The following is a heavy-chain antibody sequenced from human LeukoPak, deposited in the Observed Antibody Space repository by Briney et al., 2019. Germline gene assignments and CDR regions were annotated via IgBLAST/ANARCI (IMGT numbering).Heavy chain of an antibody. CDR3: AKDIFTGIAAAGAIDY. V-gene: IGHV3-9*01. D-gene: IGHD6-13*01. J-gene: IGHJ4*02. CDR2: ISWNSGSI. Sequence: GGSLRLSCAASGFTFDDYAMHWVRQAPGKGLEWVSGISWNSGSIGYADSVKGRFTISRDDAKNSLYLQMNSLRAEDTALYYCAKDIFTGIAAAGAIDYWGQGTLVTVSS. CDR1: GFTFDDYA.